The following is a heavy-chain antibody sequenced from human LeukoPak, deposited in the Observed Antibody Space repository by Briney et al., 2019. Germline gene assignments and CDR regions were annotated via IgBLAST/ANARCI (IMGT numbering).Heavy chain of an antibody. CDR1: GGSFSGYY. D-gene: IGHD3-9*01. V-gene: IGHV4-34*01. CDR2: INHSGST. CDR3: ARGQLYYDILTGYSL. Sequence: SETLSLTCAVYGGSFSGYYWSWIRQPPGKGLEWIGEINHSGSTNYNPSLKSRVTISVDTSKNQFSLKLGSVTAADTAVYYCARGQLYYDILTGYSLWGQGTLVTVSS. J-gene: IGHJ4*02.